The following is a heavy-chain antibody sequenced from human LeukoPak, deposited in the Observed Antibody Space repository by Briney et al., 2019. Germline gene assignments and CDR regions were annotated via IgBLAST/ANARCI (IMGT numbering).Heavy chain of an antibody. V-gene: IGHV3-33*01. CDR2: TWYDGTNK. D-gene: IGHD6-13*01. J-gene: IGHJ4*02. Sequence: PGGSLRLSCAASGFTFSSYVMHWVRQAPGKGLEWVAVTWYDGTNKYFADSVRGRFSISRDNSKNTLYLQMNSLRAEDTAVYYCARGDRSSWFNFDYWGQGTLVIVSS. CDR3: ARGDRSSWFNFDY. CDR1: GFTFSSYV.